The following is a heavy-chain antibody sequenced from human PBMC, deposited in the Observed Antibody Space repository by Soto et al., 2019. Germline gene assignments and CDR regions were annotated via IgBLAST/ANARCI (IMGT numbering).Heavy chain of an antibody. J-gene: IGHJ4*02. CDR3: ARVFRDPSSSYWIDS. Sequence: ASVKVSCKASGYIFTANFINWVRQAPGQGLEWMGRLNPNTGDAEYAQEFQGRVTMTRDTPISTAYMEVTSLTSDDTAVYYCARVFRDPSSSYWIDSWGQGTLVTVSS. CDR1: GYIFTANF. D-gene: IGHD3-22*01. CDR2: LNPNTGDA. V-gene: IGHV1-2*06.